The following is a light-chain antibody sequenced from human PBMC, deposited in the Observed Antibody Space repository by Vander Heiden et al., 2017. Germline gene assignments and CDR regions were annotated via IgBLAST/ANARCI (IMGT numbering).Light chain of an antibody. Sequence: QSALTQPPSASRSPGQSVTISCTGTSSDVGGYNYVSWYQQHPGKAPKLMVYEVNKRPSGVPDRFSGSKSGNTASLTVSGLQAEDEANYYCSSYAGSNNFVVFGGGTKLTVL. J-gene: IGLJ2*01. CDR2: EVN. CDR1: SSDVGGYNY. V-gene: IGLV2-8*02. CDR3: SSYAGSNNFVV.